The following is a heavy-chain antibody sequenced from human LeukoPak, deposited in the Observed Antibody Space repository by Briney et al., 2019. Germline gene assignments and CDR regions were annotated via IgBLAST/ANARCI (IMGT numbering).Heavy chain of an antibody. D-gene: IGHD6-19*01. J-gene: IGHJ6*03. V-gene: IGHV1-8*01. CDR1: GYTFTSYD. CDR2: MNPNSGNP. CDR3: ARGSFSGWVPYDCYYYDMDV. Sequence: ASVKVSCKASGYTFTSYDINWVRQATGQGLEWMGWMNPNSGNPGYAQKFQGRVTITRNNSISTVYMELSSLRSEDTAVYYCARGSFSGWVPYDCYYYDMDVWGKGTTVTVSS.